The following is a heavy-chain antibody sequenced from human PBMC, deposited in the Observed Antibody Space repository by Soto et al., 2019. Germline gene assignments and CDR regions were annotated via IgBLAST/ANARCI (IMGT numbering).Heavy chain of an antibody. V-gene: IGHV1-46*01. D-gene: IGHD3-22*01. CDR3: AGNVLNNDSSGSLDY. CDR1: GYTFTSYY. J-gene: IGHJ4*02. Sequence: EASVTVSCKASGYTFTSYYMHWVRQAPGQGLEWMGIINPSGGSTSYAQKFQGRVTMTRDTSTSTVYMELSSLRSEDTAVYYCAGNVLNNDSSGSLDYWGQGTLVTVSS. CDR2: INPSGGST.